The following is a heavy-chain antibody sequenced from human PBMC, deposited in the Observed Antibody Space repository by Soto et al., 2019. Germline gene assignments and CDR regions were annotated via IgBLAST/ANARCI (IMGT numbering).Heavy chain of an antibody. V-gene: IGHV1-69*01. Sequence: QVQLVQSGAEVKKPGSSVKVSCKASGGTFSSYAISWVRQAPGQGLEWMGGIITIFGTANYAQKFQGRVTITADESTSTAYMELSSLRSEDTAVYYCASTSYYYDSSGYYYRHYYYGMDVWGQGTTVTVSS. D-gene: IGHD3-22*01. CDR3: ASTSYYYDSSGYYYRHYYYGMDV. CDR2: IITIFGTA. J-gene: IGHJ6*02. CDR1: GGTFSSYA.